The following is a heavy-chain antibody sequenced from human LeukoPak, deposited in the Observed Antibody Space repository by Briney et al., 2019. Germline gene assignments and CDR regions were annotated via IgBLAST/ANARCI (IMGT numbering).Heavy chain of an antibody. Sequence: GGSLRLACAASGFTFADYGMRWVRQAPGQGLEWVSGINWNDDSTVYADSVKGRFTISRDNVRNSLYLQMNSLRAEDTALYYCAREAGYSYNFYFVDWGQGTLVTVSS. D-gene: IGHD5-18*01. CDR3: AREAGYSYNFYFVD. CDR2: INWNDDST. J-gene: IGHJ4*02. CDR1: GFTFADYG. V-gene: IGHV3-20*04.